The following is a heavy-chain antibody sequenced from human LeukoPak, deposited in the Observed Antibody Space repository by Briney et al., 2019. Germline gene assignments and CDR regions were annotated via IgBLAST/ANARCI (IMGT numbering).Heavy chain of an antibody. V-gene: IGHV3-23*01. CDR1: GFTFSSYS. D-gene: IGHD6-13*01. CDR2: ISGSGGST. CDR3: AKETPGYSSSWYEGASY. J-gene: IGHJ4*02. Sequence: GGSLRLSCAASGFTFSSYSMSWVRQAPGKGLEWVSAISGSGGSTYYADSVKGRSTISRDNSKNTLYLQMNSLRAEDTAVYYCAKETPGYSSSWYEGASYWGQGTLVTVSS.